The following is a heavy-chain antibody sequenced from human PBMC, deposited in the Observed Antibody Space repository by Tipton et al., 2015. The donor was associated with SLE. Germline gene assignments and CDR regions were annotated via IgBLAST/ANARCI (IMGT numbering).Heavy chain of an antibody. CDR3: GRGSSSRDY. V-gene: IGHV3-30*12. J-gene: IGHJ4*02. D-gene: IGHD6-6*01. Sequence: SLRLSCAASGFSFSNYGMHWVRQAAGKGLEWVAFIYYDGSNTYYADSVKGRFTISRDNSKNTLYLQMNSLRVEDTAIYYCGRGSSSRDYWGQGTLVTVSS. CDR2: IYYDGSNT. CDR1: GFSFSNYG.